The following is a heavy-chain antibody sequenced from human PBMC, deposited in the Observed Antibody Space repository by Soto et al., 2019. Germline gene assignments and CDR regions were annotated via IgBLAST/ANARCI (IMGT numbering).Heavy chain of an antibody. Sequence: HVGCLEIGSASSRHPVSLLAFHGVRTPPGKGLEWLSVISYDGREIHYSESVKGRFTISRDSSTNTVYLQMNSLRAEDTAVYYCARHHVVPGIIWDYWGQGILVTVSS. V-gene: IGHV3-30-3*01. CDR1: RHPVSLLA. CDR2: ISYDGREI. D-gene: IGHD3-10*01. CDR3: ARHHVVPGIIWDY. J-gene: IGHJ4*02.